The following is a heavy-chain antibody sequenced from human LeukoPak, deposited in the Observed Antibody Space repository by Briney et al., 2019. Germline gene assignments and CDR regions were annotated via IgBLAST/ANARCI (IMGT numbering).Heavy chain of an antibody. CDR3: ANGGPAALPYYFHY. CDR1: GGSISSSYYY. J-gene: IGHJ4*02. D-gene: IGHD4-23*01. Sequence: SETLSLTCTVSGGSISSSYYYWGWIRQPPGKGLEWIGSIYYRGSTYYNPSLKSRVTISVDTSKNQFSLKLRSVTAADTAVYFCANGGPAALPYYFHYWGQGTLVTVSS. CDR2: IYYRGST. V-gene: IGHV4-39*01.